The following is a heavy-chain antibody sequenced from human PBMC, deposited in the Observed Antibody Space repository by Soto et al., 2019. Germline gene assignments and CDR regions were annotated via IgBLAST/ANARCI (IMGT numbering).Heavy chain of an antibody. CDR3: ARGRGAAADYFDF. J-gene: IGHJ4*02. D-gene: IGHD6-13*01. CDR2: ISSSTSHT. CDR1: GFTFSDYY. V-gene: IGHV3-11*05. Sequence: QVQLVESGGGLVKPGVSLRLSCAVSGFTFSDYYMTWIRQAPGKGLEWVSYISSSTSHTNYADSVKGRFTISRDNAKNSLFLQRNSLRAEDTAVYYCARGRGAAADYFDFWGQGPLVTVSS.